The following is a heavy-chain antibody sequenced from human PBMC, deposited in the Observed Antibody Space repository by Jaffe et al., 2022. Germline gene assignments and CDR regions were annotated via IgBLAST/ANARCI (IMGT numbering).Heavy chain of an antibody. D-gene: IGHD3-3*01. CDR3: ARGVPAEKVFGVVTYFDY. CDR2: IIPIFGTA. Sequence: QVQLVQSGAEVKKPGSSVKVSCKASGGTFSSYAISWVRQAPGQGLEWMGGIIPIFGTANYAQKFQGRVTITADESTSTAYMELSSLRSEDTAVYYCARGVPAEKVFGVVTYFDYWGQGTLVTVSS. V-gene: IGHV1-69*01. J-gene: IGHJ4*02. CDR1: GGTFSSYA.